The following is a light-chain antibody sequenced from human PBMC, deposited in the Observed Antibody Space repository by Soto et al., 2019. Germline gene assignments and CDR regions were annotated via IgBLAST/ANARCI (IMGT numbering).Light chain of an antibody. J-gene: IGKJ4*01. CDR1: QSVNNY. Sequence: EIVLTQSPATLSLSPGESATLSCRASQSVNNYLAWYQQRPGQAPRLLMYDASSRATGIPARFSASGSGTDFTLTVSSLEPEDSAVYYCQQSDTWPPTFGGGTNLEIK. V-gene: IGKV3-11*01. CDR2: DAS. CDR3: QQSDTWPPT.